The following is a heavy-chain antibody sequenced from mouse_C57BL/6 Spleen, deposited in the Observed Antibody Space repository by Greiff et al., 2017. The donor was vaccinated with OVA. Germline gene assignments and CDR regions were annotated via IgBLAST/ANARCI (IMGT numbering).Heavy chain of an antibody. J-gene: IGHJ4*01. CDR3: ARFPMVTTDGGPYAMDD. CDR2: IDPSDSET. D-gene: IGHD2-2*01. Sequence: VQLQQPGAELVRPGSSVKLSCKASGYTFTSYWMHWVKQRPIQGLEWIGNIDPSDSETHYNQKFKDKATLTVDKSSSTAYMQLSSLTSEDSAVYYWARFPMVTTDGGPYAMDDWGQGTSVTVAS. CDR1: GYTFTSYW. V-gene: IGHV1-52*01.